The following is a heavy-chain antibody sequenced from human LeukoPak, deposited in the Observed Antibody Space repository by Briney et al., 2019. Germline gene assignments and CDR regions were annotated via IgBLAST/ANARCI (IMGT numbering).Heavy chain of an antibody. CDR1: GGSVTSGNYY. CDR3: AGEPPGY. CDR2: IYTNGGA. Sequence: KASETLSLTCTVSGGSVTSGNYYWNCIRQPAGKGLEWIGRIYTNGGASYNPSLKSRVTISIDASKNQFSLKLSSVTAADTAVYYCAGEPPGYWGQGILVTVSS. J-gene: IGHJ4*02. V-gene: IGHV4-61*02.